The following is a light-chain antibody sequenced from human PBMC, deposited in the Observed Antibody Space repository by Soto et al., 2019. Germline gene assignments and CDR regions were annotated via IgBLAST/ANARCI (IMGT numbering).Light chain of an antibody. V-gene: IGKV1-9*01. CDR2: AAS. Sequence: IQLTQSPSSLSASVGDSVTITCRASQGISRYVSWYQQKPGRDPKLLISAASTLQSGVPARFSGSRSGTDFTLTISSLQPEDFATYYCLHLDSYPRTFGQGTKVEIK. J-gene: IGKJ1*01. CDR3: LHLDSYPRT. CDR1: QGISRY.